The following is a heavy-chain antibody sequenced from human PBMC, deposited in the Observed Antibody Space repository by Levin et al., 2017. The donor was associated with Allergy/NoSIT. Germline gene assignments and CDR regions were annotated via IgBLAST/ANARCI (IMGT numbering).Heavy chain of an antibody. CDR2: ISGSGGST. J-gene: IGHJ5*02. CDR3: AKAYSTMIVVVNWFDP. V-gene: IGHV3-23*01. CDR1: GFTFSSYA. Sequence: PGGSLRLSCAASGFTFSSYAMSWVRQAPGKGLEWVSAISGSGGSTYYADSVKGRFTISRDNSKNTLYLQMNSLRAEDTAVYYCAKAYSTMIVVVNWFDPWGQGTLVTVSS. D-gene: IGHD3-22*01.